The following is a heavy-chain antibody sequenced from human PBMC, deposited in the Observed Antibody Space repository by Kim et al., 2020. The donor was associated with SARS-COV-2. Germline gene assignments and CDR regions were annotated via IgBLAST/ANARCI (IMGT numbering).Heavy chain of an antibody. V-gene: IGHV4-39*07. Sequence: SETLSLTCTVSGVSISTSSYYWSWIRQPPGKGLEWIGTFFYDGATYYNPSLKRRVTISVDSSKNQFSLNVRSVAAADTAVYYCSGDFNGNVPLPPEWGRG. CDR1: GVSISTSSYY. J-gene: IGHJ1*01. CDR2: FFYDGAT. D-gene: IGHD1-1*01. CDR3: SGDFNGNVPLPPE.